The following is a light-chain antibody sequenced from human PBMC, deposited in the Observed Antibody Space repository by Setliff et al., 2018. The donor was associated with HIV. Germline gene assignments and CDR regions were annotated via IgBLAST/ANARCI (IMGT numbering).Light chain of an antibody. J-gene: IGLJ2*01. V-gene: IGLV2-14*03. Sequence: HSALAQPASVSGSPGQSITISCTGTSTDIGGYDYVSWYQQHPGKAPKLMIYDVSNRPSGVSNRFSGSKSGNTASLAISGLQADDQANYYCSSYTSSGTIFGGGTKVTVL. CDR1: STDIGGYDY. CDR2: DVS. CDR3: SSYTSSGTI.